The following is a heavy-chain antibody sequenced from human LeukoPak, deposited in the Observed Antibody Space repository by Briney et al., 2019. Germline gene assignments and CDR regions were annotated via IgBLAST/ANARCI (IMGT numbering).Heavy chain of an antibody. Sequence: PGGSLRLSCAAPRFTFSSYWMSWVRQAPGKGLEWVAHIKQDGSEKYYVDSAKGRFAISRDNAKNSLYLQMNSLRAEDTAVYYCARDRAKGIIGTYMDVWGKGTTVTASS. D-gene: IGHD1-1*01. CDR1: RFTFSSYW. J-gene: IGHJ6*03. CDR2: IKQDGSEK. V-gene: IGHV3-7*01. CDR3: ARDRAKGIIGTYMDV.